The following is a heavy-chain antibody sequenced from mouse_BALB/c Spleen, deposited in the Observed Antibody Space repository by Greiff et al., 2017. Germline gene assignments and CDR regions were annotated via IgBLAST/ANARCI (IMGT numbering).Heavy chain of an antibody. V-gene: IGHV1-7*01. CDR2: INPSTGYT. Sequence: VKLQESGAELAKPGASVKMSCKASGYTFTSYWMHWVKQRPGQGLEWIGYINPSTGYTEYNQKFKDKATLTADKSSSTAYMQLSSLTSEDSAVYYCARKGGNYGGWFAYWGQGTLVTVSA. D-gene: IGHD2-1*01. CDR3: ARKGGNYGGWFAY. J-gene: IGHJ3*01. CDR1: GYTFTSYW.